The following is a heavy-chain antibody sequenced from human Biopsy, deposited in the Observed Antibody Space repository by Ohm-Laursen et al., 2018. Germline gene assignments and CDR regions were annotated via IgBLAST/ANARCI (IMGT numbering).Heavy chain of an antibody. CDR2: MIPSSGKT. CDR3: ARGYSRRVSIFEASIYWFDT. V-gene: IGHV1-8*01. CDR1: GYSFSTYD. J-gene: IGHJ5*02. Sequence: SSVKVSCKASGYSFSTYDVNWVRQARGQGLEWMGWMIPSSGKTGYAQRFQGRVTLTMNTSISTAYMELSGLRSEDTAVYFCARGYSRRVSIFEASIYWFDTWGQGTLVSVSS. D-gene: IGHD6-6*01.